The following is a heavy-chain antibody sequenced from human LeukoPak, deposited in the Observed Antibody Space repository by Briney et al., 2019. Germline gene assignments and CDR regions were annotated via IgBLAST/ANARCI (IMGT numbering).Heavy chain of an antibody. CDR2: VDAGSDNR. J-gene: IGHJ6*02. V-gene: IGHV1-3*01. CDR1: GYRFTSYS. CDR3: SRKYSSSSPYYYYGMDV. Sequence: ASVKVSCKASGYRFTSYSIHWVRLAPGQRLEWMGSVDAGSDNRKYSQKFQGRVTITSDTSASTAYMELSSLRSEDTAVYYCSRKYSSSSPYYYYGMDVWGQGTTVTVSS. D-gene: IGHD6-6*01.